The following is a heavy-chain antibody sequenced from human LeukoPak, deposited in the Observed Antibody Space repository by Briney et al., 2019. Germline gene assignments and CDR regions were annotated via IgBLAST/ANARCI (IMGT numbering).Heavy chain of an antibody. CDR3: ARAPAGCRGTCHFDS. D-gene: IGHD2-15*01. V-gene: IGHV4-4*07. Sequence: PSETLSLTCDVSGASISGYWWSWIRQPAGKGLEWIGRMYTDGDTNYNPALKSRVTVSVDTSKNLFSLKLISVTAADTAVYYCARAPAGCRGTCHFDSWGQGTLVTVSS. CDR1: GASISGYW. CDR2: MYTDGDT. J-gene: IGHJ4*02.